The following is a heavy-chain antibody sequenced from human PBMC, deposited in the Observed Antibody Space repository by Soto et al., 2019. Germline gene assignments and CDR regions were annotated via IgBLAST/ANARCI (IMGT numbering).Heavy chain of an antibody. CDR3: AKDRSGYCSSTSCGYFDY. Sequence: PGGSLRLSCAASGFTFSSYAMSWVRQAPGKGLEWVSAISGSGGSTYYADSVKGRFTISRDNSKNTLYLQMNSLRAEDTAVYYCAKDRSGYCSSTSCGYFDYWGQGTLVTGSS. V-gene: IGHV3-23*01. CDR2: ISGSGGST. D-gene: IGHD2-2*01. CDR1: GFTFSSYA. J-gene: IGHJ4*02.